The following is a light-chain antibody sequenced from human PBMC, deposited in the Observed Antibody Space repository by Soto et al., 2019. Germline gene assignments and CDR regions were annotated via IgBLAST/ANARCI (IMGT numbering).Light chain of an antibody. CDR3: QQYGRSPWT. CDR1: QSVRNNY. J-gene: IGKJ1*01. Sequence: EIVLTQSPGTLSLSPGERATLSCRASQSVRNNYLAWYQQKPGQAHRFLIYDATTRATGIPDRFSGSGSGTDFTLTISRLEPEDFAVYYCQQYGRSPWTFGQGTKVEIK. V-gene: IGKV3-20*01. CDR2: DAT.